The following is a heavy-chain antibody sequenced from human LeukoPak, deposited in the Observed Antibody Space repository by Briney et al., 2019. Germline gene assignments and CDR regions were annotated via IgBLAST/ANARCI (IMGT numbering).Heavy chain of an antibody. CDR2: VHYSGST. D-gene: IGHD6-19*01. J-gene: IGHJ4*02. CDR1: GGSISSRTYY. Sequence: SETLSLTCTVSGGSISSRTYYWAWIRQPPGKGLEWIGSVHYSGSTFYNPSLKSRVTISVDTSKSQFSLKLRSVTAAGTAVYYCAREDGSGWSVDLIDYWGQGTLVTVSS. CDR3: AREDGSGWSVDLIDY. V-gene: IGHV4-39*02.